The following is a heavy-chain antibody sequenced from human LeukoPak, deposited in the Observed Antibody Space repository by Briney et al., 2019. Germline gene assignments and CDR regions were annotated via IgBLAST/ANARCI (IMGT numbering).Heavy chain of an antibody. V-gene: IGHV3-74*01. D-gene: IGHD2-2*01. Sequence: GGSLRLSCAASGXTLSSYWMHWVRQAPGKGLVWVSRINSDASSTTYAGSVKGRFTISRDNAKNTLYLQMNSLRAEDTAVYHCARGSQRGAAANYFGMDVWGQGTTVTVSS. CDR1: GXTLSSYW. CDR3: ARGSQRGAAANYFGMDV. J-gene: IGHJ6*02. CDR2: INSDASST.